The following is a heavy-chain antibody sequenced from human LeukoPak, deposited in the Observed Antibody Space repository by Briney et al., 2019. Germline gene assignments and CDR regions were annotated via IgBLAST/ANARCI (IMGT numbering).Heavy chain of an antibody. CDR2: INPNSGGT. D-gene: IGHD3-22*01. J-gene: IGHJ3*02. CDR1: GYSFTGYY. CDR3: ARDGHLRYHYDSSGREDAFDI. Sequence: ASVKVSCKASGYSFTGYYIHWVRQAPGQGLEWMGWINPNSGGTNYAQKFQGRVTMTRDTSISTAYMELSRLRSDDTAVYYCARDGHLRYHYDSSGREDAFDIWGQGTMVTVSS. V-gene: IGHV1-2*02.